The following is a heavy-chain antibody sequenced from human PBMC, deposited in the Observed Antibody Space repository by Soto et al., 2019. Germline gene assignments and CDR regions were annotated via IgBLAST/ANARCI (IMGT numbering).Heavy chain of an antibody. CDR2: IYYSGST. D-gene: IGHD3-22*01. CDR3: ARRRSLYDSSGYLDY. Sequence: LSLTCTVSGGSISSSSYYWGWIRQPPGKGLEWIGSIYYSGSTYYNPSLKSRVTISVDTSKNQFSLKLSSVTAADTAVYYCARRRSLYDSSGYLDYWGQGTLVTVSS. CDR1: GGSISSSSYY. J-gene: IGHJ4*02. V-gene: IGHV4-39*01.